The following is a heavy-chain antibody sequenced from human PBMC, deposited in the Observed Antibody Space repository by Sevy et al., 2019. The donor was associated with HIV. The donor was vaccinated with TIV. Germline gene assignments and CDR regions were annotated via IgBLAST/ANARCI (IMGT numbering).Heavy chain of an antibody. CDR1: GFTFSDYG. V-gene: IGHV3-33*01. D-gene: IGHD3-10*02. Sequence: VGSLRLSCAASGFTFSDYGMQWVRQAPGKGLEWVAVIWNDGSNKYYADSVKGRFTTSRDNSSNTLYLQMNSLRAEDTAVYYCARDVRGERIRLGDLDNWGQGTLVTVSS. CDR3: ARDVRGERIRLGDLDN. CDR2: IWNDGSNK. J-gene: IGHJ4*02.